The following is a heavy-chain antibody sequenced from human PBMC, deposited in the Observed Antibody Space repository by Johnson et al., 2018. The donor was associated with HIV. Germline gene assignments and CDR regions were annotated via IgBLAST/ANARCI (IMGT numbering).Heavy chain of an antibody. CDR1: GFTVSSNY. CDR2: ISWNSGSI. D-gene: IGHD5-24*01. CDR3: AKDTVEGTGAFDI. J-gene: IGHJ3*02. Sequence: VQLVESGGGLIQPGGSLRLSCAASGFTVSSNYMSWVRQAPGKGLEWVSGISWNSGSIGYADSVKGRFTISRDNAKNSLYLQMNSLRAEDTALYYCAKDTVEGTGAFDIWGQGQWSPSLQ. V-gene: IGHV3-9*01.